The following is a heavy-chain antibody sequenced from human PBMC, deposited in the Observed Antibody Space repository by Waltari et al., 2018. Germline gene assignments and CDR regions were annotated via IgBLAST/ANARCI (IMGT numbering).Heavy chain of an antibody. CDR1: GFTFSTYE. J-gene: IGHJ4*02. CDR3: VREAPDVAGPSTTLDY. Sequence: EVQLVESGGGLVQPGGSLRLPCVASGFTFSTYEINWVRQAPGKGLQWISYIATSDSFISYADSVKGRFTVSRDNARNSLYLQMDSLRAEDTALYYCVREAPDVAGPSTTLDYWGQGTLVTVSS. D-gene: IGHD6-19*01. CDR2: IATSDSFI. V-gene: IGHV3-48*03.